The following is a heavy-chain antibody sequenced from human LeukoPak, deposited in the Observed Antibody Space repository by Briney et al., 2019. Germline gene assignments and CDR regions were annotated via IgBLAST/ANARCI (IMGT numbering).Heavy chain of an antibody. CDR3: AKDRGVGVDYYYGMDV. J-gene: IGHJ6*02. Sequence: GGSLRLSCAASGFTFSSYAMHWVRQAPGKGLEWVAVISYDGSNKYYADSVKGRFTISRDNSKNTLYLQMNSLRGEDTAVYYCAKDRGVGVDYYYGMDVWGQGTTVTVSS. CDR2: ISYDGSNK. D-gene: IGHD3-10*01. CDR1: GFTFSSYA. V-gene: IGHV3-30*04.